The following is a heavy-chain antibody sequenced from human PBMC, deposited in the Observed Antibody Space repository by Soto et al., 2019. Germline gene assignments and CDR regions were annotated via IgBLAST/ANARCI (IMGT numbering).Heavy chain of an antibody. CDR1: GYTFTSYD. CDR2: MNPNSGNT. D-gene: IGHD2-8*01. J-gene: IGHJ6*03. CDR3: ARGNSTKRVRPIKYYYYMDV. V-gene: IGHV1-8*01. Sequence: ASVKVSCKASGYTFTSYDINWVRQATGQGLEWMGWMNPNSGNTGYAQKFQGRVTMTRNTSISTAYMELSSLRSEDTAVYYCARGNSTKRVRPIKYYYYMDVWGKVYTVTVSS.